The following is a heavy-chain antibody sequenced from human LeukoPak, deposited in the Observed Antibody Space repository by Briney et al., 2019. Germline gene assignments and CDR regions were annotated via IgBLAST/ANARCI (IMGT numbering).Heavy chain of an antibody. V-gene: IGHV4-34*01. J-gene: IGHJ4*02. D-gene: IGHD3-16*02. CDR3: ARAEVSLDY. CDR2: INHSGFT. CDR1: GGSFNGYY. Sequence: SETLSLTCAVYGGSFNGYYWSWIRQSPGKGLEWIGEINHSGFTNYNPSLESRVTISVDTSKNQFSLKLSSVTAADTAVYYCARAEVSLDYWGQGTLVTVSS.